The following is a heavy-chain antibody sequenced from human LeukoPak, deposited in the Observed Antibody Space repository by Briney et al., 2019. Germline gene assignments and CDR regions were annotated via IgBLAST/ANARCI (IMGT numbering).Heavy chain of an antibody. Sequence: PGGSLRLSCAASGFTFSSYGMHWVRQAPGKGLEWVTIIWYDGNNKNYADSVKGRFTISRDNSKNTLYLQMNSLRAEDTAVYYCARGGGTDYYDSSGYYYFDYWGQGTLATVSS. CDR1: GFTFSSYG. J-gene: IGHJ4*02. V-gene: IGHV3-33*01. D-gene: IGHD3-22*01. CDR2: IWYDGNNK. CDR3: ARGGGTDYYDSSGYYYFDY.